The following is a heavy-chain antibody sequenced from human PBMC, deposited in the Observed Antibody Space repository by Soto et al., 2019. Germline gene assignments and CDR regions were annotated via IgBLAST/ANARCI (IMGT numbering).Heavy chain of an antibody. Sequence: ASVKVSCKASGYTFTSYDINWVRQATGQGLEWMGWMNPNSGNTGYAQKFQGRVTMTRNTSISTAYMELSSLRSEDTAVYYCARHPYSSSSFKCVNWFDPWGQETLGSVSS. V-gene: IGHV1-8*01. CDR2: MNPNSGNT. CDR1: GYTFTSYD. D-gene: IGHD6-6*01. CDR3: ARHPYSSSSFKCVNWFDP. J-gene: IGHJ5*02.